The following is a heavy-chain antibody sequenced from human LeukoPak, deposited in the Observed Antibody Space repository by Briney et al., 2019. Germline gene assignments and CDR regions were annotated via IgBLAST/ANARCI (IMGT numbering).Heavy chain of an antibody. Sequence: SVKVSCKASGGTFSSYAISWVRQAPGQGLEWMGGIIPIFGTANYAQKFQGRVTITADESTSTAYMELSSLRSEDTAVYYCARSDIVVVPAAIPGYNWFDPWGQGTLVTVSS. CDR3: ARSDIVVVPAAIPGYNWFDP. CDR2: IIPIFGTA. J-gene: IGHJ5*02. CDR1: GGTFSSYA. V-gene: IGHV1-69*13. D-gene: IGHD2-2*02.